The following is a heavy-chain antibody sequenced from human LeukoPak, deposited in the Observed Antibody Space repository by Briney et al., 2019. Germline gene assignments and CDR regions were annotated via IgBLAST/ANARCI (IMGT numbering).Heavy chain of an antibody. CDR3: ARSYYDILTGLGFAYFDY. CDR1: GGSFSGYY. V-gene: IGHV4-34*01. D-gene: IGHD3-9*01. J-gene: IGHJ4*02. CDR2: IYHSGST. Sequence: SETLSLTCAVYGGSFSGYYWSWIRQPPGKGREWIGEIYHSGSTNYNPSLKSRVTISVDTSKNQFSLKLSSVTAADTAVYYCARSYYDILTGLGFAYFDYWGQGTLVTVPS.